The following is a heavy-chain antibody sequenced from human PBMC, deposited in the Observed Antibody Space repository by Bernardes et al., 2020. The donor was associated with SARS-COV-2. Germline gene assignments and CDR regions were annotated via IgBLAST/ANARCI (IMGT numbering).Heavy chain of an antibody. Sequence: SETLSLTCTVSGGSISSYYWSWIRQPPGKGLEWIGYIYYSGSTNYNPSLKSRVTISVDTSKNQFSLKLSSVTAADTAVYYCARGMVHFDWNIRTYYFDYWGQGTLVTVSS. CDR1: GGSISSYY. J-gene: IGHJ4*02. CDR2: IYYSGST. D-gene: IGHD3-9*01. V-gene: IGHV4-59*01. CDR3: ARGMVHFDWNIRTYYFDY.